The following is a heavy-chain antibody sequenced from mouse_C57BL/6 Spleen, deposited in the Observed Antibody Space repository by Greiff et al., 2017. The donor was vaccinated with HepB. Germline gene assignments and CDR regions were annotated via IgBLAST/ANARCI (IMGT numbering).Heavy chain of an antibody. D-gene: IGHD3-2*02. V-gene: IGHV1-26*01. CDR1: GYTFTDYY. Sequence: VQLQQSGAELVKPGASVKISCKASGYTFTDYYMHWVKQSPGKGLEWIGDINPSNGGTSYNEKFKGKATLTVDNSSSTACMQLGSLTSEDSAVYYCASEAYAMDDWGQGTTVTVSS. CDR3: ASEAYAMDD. J-gene: IGHJ4*01. CDR2: INPSNGGT.